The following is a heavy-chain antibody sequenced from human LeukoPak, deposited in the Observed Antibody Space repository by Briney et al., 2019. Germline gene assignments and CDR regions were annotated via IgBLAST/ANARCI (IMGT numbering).Heavy chain of an antibody. D-gene: IGHD2-15*01. Sequence: KPSETLSLTCTVSGGSISSYYWSWIRQPPGKGPEWIGYIYYSGSTNYNPSLKSRVTISVDTSKNQFSLKLSSVTAADTAVYYCARSAANGAFDIWGQGTMVTVSS. CDR1: GGSISSYY. CDR2: IYYSGST. CDR3: ARSAANGAFDI. J-gene: IGHJ3*02. V-gene: IGHV4-59*01.